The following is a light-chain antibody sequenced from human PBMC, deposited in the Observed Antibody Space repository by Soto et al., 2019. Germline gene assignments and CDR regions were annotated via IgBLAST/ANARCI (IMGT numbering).Light chain of an antibody. J-gene: IGKJ1*01. CDR1: QSVSNY. CDR3: QQRHSWPRT. CDR2: HTS. V-gene: IGKV3-11*01. Sequence: EIVLTQSPATLSLSPGETATLSCRASQSVSNYLAWYQQKPGQAPSLLVYHTSKRATGIPARFSGSGSGTDFTLTISSLEPEDFAVYYCQQRHSWPRTFGQGTKVEIK.